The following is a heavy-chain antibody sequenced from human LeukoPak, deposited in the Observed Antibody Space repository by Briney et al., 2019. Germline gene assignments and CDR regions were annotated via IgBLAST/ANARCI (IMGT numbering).Heavy chain of an antibody. D-gene: IGHD3-22*01. CDR3: ARASNYYDSSGYLSYFDY. CDR1: GSTFSSYG. V-gene: IGHV3-33*01. CDR2: IWYDGSNK. Sequence: GGSLRLSCAASGSTFSSYGMHWVRQAPGKGLEWVAVIWYDGSNKYYADSVKGRFTISRDNSKNTLYLQMNSLRAEDTAVYYCARASNYYDSSGYLSYFDYWGQGTLVTVSS. J-gene: IGHJ4*02.